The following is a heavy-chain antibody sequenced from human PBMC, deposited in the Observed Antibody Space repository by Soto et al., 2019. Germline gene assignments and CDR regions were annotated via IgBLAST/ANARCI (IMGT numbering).Heavy chain of an antibody. CDR3: ARGGRQYYYGWGSTPGMDF. D-gene: IGHD3-10*01. J-gene: IGHJ6*02. CDR2: IIPIFGSA. Sequence: SVKVSCKASGGTFSSYAISWVRQAPGQGLEWMGGIIPIFGSAKYAQKFQGRVTITADESTSTAYMELSSLRSEATAVYYCARGGRQYYYGWGSTPGMDFWGQGTTVTVSS. V-gene: IGHV1-69*13. CDR1: GGTFSSYA.